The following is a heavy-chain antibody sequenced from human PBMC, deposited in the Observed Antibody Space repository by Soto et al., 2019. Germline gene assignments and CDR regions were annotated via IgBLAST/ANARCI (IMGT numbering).Heavy chain of an antibody. CDR3: ARLFYCTNGICYRPFDY. J-gene: IGHJ4*02. CDR1: GDSVSSNSAA. CDR2: TYYRSKWYN. D-gene: IGHD2-8*01. V-gene: IGHV6-1*01. Sequence: SQTLSLTCAISGDSVSSNSAAWNWIRQSPSRGLEWLGRTYYRSKWYNEYAISVKSRITINPDTTNNQCSLQLNSVTPEDTAVYYCARLFYCTNGICYRPFDYWGQGTLVTVSS.